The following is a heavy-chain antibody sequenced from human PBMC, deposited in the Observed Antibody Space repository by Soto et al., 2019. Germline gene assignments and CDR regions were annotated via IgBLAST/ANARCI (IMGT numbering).Heavy chain of an antibody. CDR2: ISGSGGTA. D-gene: IGHD1-1*01. J-gene: IGHJ5*01. V-gene: IGHV3-23*01. CDR3: AKGRGQNWNFDS. CDR1: GFTFSSYA. Sequence: EVQLLESGGGSVQPGGSLRLSCAASGFTFSSYAMHWVRRPPGQGLEWLSSISGSGGTAYYADSVKGRFSSSRDSLVNTLYLQMNSLRAEGTAVYYCAKGRGQNWNFDSWGQGTLVTVSP.